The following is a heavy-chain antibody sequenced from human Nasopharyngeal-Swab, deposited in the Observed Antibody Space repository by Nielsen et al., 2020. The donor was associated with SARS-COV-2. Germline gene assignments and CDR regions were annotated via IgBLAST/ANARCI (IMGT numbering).Heavy chain of an antibody. CDR2: ISGGGTTM. D-gene: IGHD6-6*01. J-gene: IGHJ4*02. Sequence: GGSLRLSCAASGFTFTDYYMTWIRQAPGEGLEWVSYISGGGTTMYYADSVKGRFTISRDNAKNSLYLQMNSLRAEDTAVYYCAPYDSSSSSRGLVNWGQGTLVTVSS. CDR3: APYDSSSSSRGLVN. V-gene: IGHV3-11*01. CDR1: GFTFTDYY.